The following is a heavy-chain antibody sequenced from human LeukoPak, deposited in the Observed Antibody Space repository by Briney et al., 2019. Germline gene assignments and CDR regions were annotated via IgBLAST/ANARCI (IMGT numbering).Heavy chain of an antibody. Sequence: SETLSLTCAVSGGSVSSVNNYWTWMRQPPGTGLECIGYVSYSGGTRYSPSLQTRVTISADTSKNQVSLKLNSVTAADTATYYCARMRYSSGCFDYWGQGTPVSVSS. V-gene: IGHV4-61*01. CDR2: VSYSGGT. J-gene: IGHJ4*02. CDR3: ARMRYSSGCFDY. CDR1: GGSVSSVNNY. D-gene: IGHD6-19*01.